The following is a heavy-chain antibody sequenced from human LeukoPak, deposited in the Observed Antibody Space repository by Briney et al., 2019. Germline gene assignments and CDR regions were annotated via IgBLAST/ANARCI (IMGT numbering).Heavy chain of an antibody. D-gene: IGHD6-13*01. CDR3: AREVMGYAPGND. Sequence: SETLSLTCTVSGGSISSYYWSWIRQPPGKGLEWIGYIYYSGSTNYNPSLKSRVTISVDTSKNQFSLKLSSVTAADTAVYYCAREVMGYAPGNDWGQGTLVTVSS. J-gene: IGHJ4*02. V-gene: IGHV4-59*08. CDR2: IYYSGST. CDR1: GGSISSYY.